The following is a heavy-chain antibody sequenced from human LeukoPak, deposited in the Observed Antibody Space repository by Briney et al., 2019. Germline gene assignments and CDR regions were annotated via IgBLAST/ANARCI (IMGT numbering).Heavy chain of an antibody. V-gene: IGHV1-24*01. J-gene: IGHJ4*02. Sequence: ASVKVSCKASGGTFSSYAISWVRQAPGKGLEWMGGFDPEDGETMYAQKFQGRVTMTEDTSLDTAYMELGSLRSEDTAVYYCATASGSYYIAAFFDYWGQGTLVTVSS. CDR1: GGTFSSYA. CDR2: FDPEDGET. D-gene: IGHD3-10*01. CDR3: ATASGSYYIAAFFDY.